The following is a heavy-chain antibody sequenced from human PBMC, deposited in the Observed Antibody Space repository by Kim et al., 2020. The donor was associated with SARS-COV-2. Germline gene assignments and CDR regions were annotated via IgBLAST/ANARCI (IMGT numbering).Heavy chain of an antibody. Sequence: SETLSLTCTVSGGSISSSSYYWGWIRQPPGKGLEWIGSIYYSGSTYYNPSLKSRVTISVDTSKNQFSLKLSSVTAADTAVYYCARHVDTAMAGIWKGMDSYWYFDLWGRGTLVTVSS. CDR3: ARHVDTAMAGIWKGMDSYWYFDL. D-gene: IGHD5-18*01. CDR2: IYYSGST. V-gene: IGHV4-39*01. J-gene: IGHJ2*01. CDR1: GGSISSSSYY.